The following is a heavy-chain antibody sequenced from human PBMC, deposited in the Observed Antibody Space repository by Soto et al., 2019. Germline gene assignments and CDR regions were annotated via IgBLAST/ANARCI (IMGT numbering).Heavy chain of an antibody. D-gene: IGHD2-15*01. V-gene: IGHV3-23*01. J-gene: IGHJ3*02. CDR3: AKKGLGSLATYCSTGDCHYAFDI. CDR2: ISGGGDGT. Sequence: EVQLLESGGGLVQPGGSLRLSCAASGFTFGNYAMIWVRQAPGKGLEWVSTISGGGDGTYYADSVRGRFTISRENSRNTVYLHMDSRRAEDTAVYYCAKKGLGSLATYCSTGDCHYAFDIWGQGTMVTVSS. CDR1: GFTFGNYA.